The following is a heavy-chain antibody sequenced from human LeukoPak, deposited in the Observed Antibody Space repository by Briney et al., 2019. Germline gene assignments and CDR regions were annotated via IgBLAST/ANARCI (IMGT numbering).Heavy chain of an antibody. D-gene: IGHD2-2*01. V-gene: IGHV5-51*01. J-gene: IGHJ3*02. CDR2: IYPGDSDT. CDR1: GYSFTSYW. CDR3: AATYCSSTSCRDAFDI. Sequence: GESLKISCKGSGYSFTSYWIGWVRQMPGKGLEGMGIIYPGDSDTRYSPSFQGQVTISADKSISTAYLQWSSLKASDTAMYYRAATYCSSTSCRDAFDIWGQGTMVTVSS.